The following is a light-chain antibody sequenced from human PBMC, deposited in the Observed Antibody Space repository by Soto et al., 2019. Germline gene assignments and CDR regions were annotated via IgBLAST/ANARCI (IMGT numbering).Light chain of an antibody. CDR2: DAS. V-gene: IGKV3-20*01. CDR3: QQYYKSPLT. J-gene: IGKJ1*01. CDR1: QSVSNRY. Sequence: EIVLTQSPGTLSLSPGERATLSCRASQSVSNRYLAWYQQKSGQAPRLLIYDASNRATGIPDRFSGSGSGTDFTLTISRLEPEDFAVYYCQQYYKSPLTFGQGTKVEIK.